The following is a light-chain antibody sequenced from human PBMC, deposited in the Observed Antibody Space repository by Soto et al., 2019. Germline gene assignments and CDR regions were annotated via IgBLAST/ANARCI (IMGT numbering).Light chain of an antibody. CDR1: NIGSKN. V-gene: IGLV3-21*02. J-gene: IGLJ2*01. CDR2: DDS. Sequence: SYELTQPPSESVAPGQTATITCEGNNIGSKNVHWYQQKPGQAPVLVVFDDSERPSGIPERFAGFNSGNTATLTVTRVEAGDEADYFCQVWDSSAHVVFGGGTKLTVL. CDR3: QVWDSSAHVV.